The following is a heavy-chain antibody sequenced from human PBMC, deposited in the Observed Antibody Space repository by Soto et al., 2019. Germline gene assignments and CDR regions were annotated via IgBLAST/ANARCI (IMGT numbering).Heavy chain of an antibody. CDR1: GFTFSSYA. V-gene: IGHV3-23*01. J-gene: IGHJ5*02. Sequence: EVQLLESGGGLVQPGGSLRLSCAASGFTFSSYAMSWVHQAPGKGLEWVSAISGSGGSTYYADSVKGRFTISRDNSKNTLYLQMNNLRAEDTAVYYCAKDLPSDITIFGVVDPWGLGTLVTVSS. CDR3: AKDLPSDITIFGVVDP. D-gene: IGHD3-3*01. CDR2: ISGSGGST.